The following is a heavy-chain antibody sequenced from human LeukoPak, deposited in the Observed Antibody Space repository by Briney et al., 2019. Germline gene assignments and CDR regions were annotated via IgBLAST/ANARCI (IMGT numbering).Heavy chain of an antibody. CDR1: GFSLSTSGMR. V-gene: IGHV2-70*04. J-gene: IGHJ3*02. Sequence: SGPALVKPTQTLTLTCTFSGFSLSTSGMRVSWIRQPPGKALEWLARIDWDDDKYYSTSLKTRLTISKDTSKNQVVLTMTNMDPVDTATYYCARGRYYDFWSGKFDAFDIWGQGTMVTVSS. D-gene: IGHD3-3*01. CDR2: IDWDDDK. CDR3: ARGRYYDFWSGKFDAFDI.